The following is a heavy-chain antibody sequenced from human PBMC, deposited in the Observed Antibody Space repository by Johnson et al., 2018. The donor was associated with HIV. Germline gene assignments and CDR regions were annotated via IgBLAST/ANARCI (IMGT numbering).Heavy chain of an antibody. D-gene: IGHD1-1*01. CDR2: INSDGSST. CDR1: GFTFSSYW. V-gene: IGHV3-74*02. J-gene: IGHJ3*02. Sequence: VQLVESGGGVVQPGRSLRLSCAASGFTFSSYWMHWVRQAPGKGLVWVSRINSDGSSTNYADSVKGRFTISRDNAKNTLYLQMNSLRAEDTAVYYCASRYTVDAFDIWGQGTMVTVSS. CDR3: ASRYTVDAFDI.